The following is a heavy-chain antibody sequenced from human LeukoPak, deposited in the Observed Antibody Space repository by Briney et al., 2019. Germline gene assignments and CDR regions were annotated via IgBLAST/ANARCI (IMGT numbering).Heavy chain of an antibody. CDR1: GGSMSSSRYY. CDR2: LSYGGST. V-gene: IGHV4-39*01. Sequence: SETLSLTCTVSGGSMSSSRYYWGWIRQPPGKGLEWIGNLSYGGSTYYNVSLRSRVDISEDTSKNQFSLTVNSVTAADTAIYYCARLNIAGATYWYFDLWGRGTLVTVSS. J-gene: IGHJ2*01. D-gene: IGHD1-26*01. CDR3: ARLNIAGATYWYFDL.